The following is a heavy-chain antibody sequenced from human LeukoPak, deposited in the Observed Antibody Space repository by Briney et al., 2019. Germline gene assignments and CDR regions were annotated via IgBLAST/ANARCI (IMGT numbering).Heavy chain of an antibody. Sequence: GASVTVSFKASGYTLTNYHLNWVRQAPGQRLEWMGWISPHNGNTNYAQKLQGRVTMTTDTSTGTVYMDLRSLRSDDTAVYYCARGTIFGESIQFHYGMDVWGQGTTVTVSS. CDR3: ARGTIFGESIQFHYGMDV. CDR1: GYTLTNYH. CDR2: ISPHNGNT. V-gene: IGHV1-18*01. J-gene: IGHJ6*02. D-gene: IGHD3-10*01.